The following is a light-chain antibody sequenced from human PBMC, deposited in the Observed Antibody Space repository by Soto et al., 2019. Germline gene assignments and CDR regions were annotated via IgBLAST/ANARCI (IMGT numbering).Light chain of an antibody. V-gene: IGKV3D-15*01. CDR3: QHYNYWPIT. CDR1: QGIGTN. CDR2: GAS. Sequence: EIVMTQSPATLSVSPGERATLSCRATQGIGTNLAWYQQRPGQAPRLLIYGASTRATGIPARFSGSASGTEFTLTITSLQSEDFALYYCQHYNYWPITFGKVTRLEIK. J-gene: IGKJ5*01.